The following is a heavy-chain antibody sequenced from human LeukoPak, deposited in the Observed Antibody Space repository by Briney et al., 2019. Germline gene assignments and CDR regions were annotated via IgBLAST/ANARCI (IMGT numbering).Heavy chain of an antibody. D-gene: IGHD3-22*01. J-gene: IGHJ3*02. V-gene: IGHV3-33*06. CDR1: GFTFSSYG. CDR2: IWYDGSNK. Sequence: GGSLRLSCAASGFTFSSYGMHWVRQAPGKGLEWVAVIWYDGSNKYYADSVKGRFTISRDNSKNTLCLQMNSLRAEDTAVYYCAKDGDYYDSSGYSEGAFDIWGQGTMVTVSS. CDR3: AKDGDYYDSSGYSEGAFDI.